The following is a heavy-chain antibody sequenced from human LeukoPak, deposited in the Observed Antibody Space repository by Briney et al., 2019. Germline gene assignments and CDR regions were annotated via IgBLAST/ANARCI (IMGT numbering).Heavy chain of an antibody. V-gene: IGHV3-74*01. CDR3: ARDGHGTNLDEFDY. Sequence: PGGSLRLSCAASGFKFSSHWMHWVRQAPGKGLVWVSRINRYGSNTNYADSAKGRFTISRDNAKNTVDLQMNSLRVEDTAVYYCARDGHGTNLDEFDYWGKGTLVTVSS. D-gene: IGHD1-1*01. CDR2: INRYGSNT. J-gene: IGHJ4*02. CDR1: GFKFSSHW.